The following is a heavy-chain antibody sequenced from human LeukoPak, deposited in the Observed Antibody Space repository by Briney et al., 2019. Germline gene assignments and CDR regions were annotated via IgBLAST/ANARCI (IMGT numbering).Heavy chain of an antibody. V-gene: IGHV4-38-2*02. J-gene: IGHJ4*02. CDR1: GYSISSGYY. Sequence: SETLSLTCSVAGYSISSGYYWGWIRQPPGKGLEWIGSIYHSGSTYYNPSLKSRVTISVDTSKNQFSLKLSSVTATDTAVYYCARGDSSGQPHFDYWGQGTLVTVSS. D-gene: IGHD3-22*01. CDR3: ARGDSSGQPHFDY. CDR2: IYHSGST.